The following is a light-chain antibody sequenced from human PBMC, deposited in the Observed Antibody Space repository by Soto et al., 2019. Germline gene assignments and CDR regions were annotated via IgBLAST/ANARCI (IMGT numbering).Light chain of an antibody. CDR1: SGHSTYA. CDR3: QTWGTGIWV. Sequence: QLVVTQSPSASASLGASVKLTCTLSSGHSTYAIAWHQQQPEKGPRYLMNLNSDGSHSKGDGIPDRFSGSSSGTERYLTISSLQSEAEADYYCQTWGTGIWVFGGGTKLTVL. J-gene: IGLJ3*02. CDR2: LNSDGSH. V-gene: IGLV4-69*01.